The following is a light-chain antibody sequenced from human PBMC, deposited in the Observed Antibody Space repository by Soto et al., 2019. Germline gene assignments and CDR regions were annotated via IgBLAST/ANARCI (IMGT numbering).Light chain of an antibody. Sequence: SYELTQPPSVSVSPGQTATITCSGDKLGDKYVCWYQQKPGQSPVLVIYQDTKRASGIPERFSGSNSGNTATLTISGTQSMDEADYYCQAWDSSTVVFGGGTKLTVL. CDR2: QDT. CDR3: QAWDSSTVV. V-gene: IGLV3-1*01. J-gene: IGLJ2*01. CDR1: KLGDKY.